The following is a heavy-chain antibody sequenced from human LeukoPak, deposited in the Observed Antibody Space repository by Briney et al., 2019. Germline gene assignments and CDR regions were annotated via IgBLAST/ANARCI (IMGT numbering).Heavy chain of an antibody. CDR3: ARDSGGDYAYYYGMDV. CDR2: ISYDGSNK. V-gene: IGHV3-30*03. D-gene: IGHD4-17*01. J-gene: IGHJ6*02. CDR1: GFTFSSYG. Sequence: GGSLRLSCAASGFTFSSYGMHWVRQAPGKGLEWVAVISYDGSNKYYADSVKGRFTISRDNSKNTLYLQMNGLRAEDTAVYYCARDSGGDYAYYYGMDVWGQGTTVTVSS.